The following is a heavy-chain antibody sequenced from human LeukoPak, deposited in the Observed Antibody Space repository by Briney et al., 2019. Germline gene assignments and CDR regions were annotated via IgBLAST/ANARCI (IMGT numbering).Heavy chain of an antibody. CDR1: GVSISSYY. V-gene: IGHV4-59*01. CDR2: LYYSGST. CDR3: ARDSSSSWPPGLFD. J-gene: IGHJ4*02. D-gene: IGHD6-13*01. Sequence: SETLSPTCTVSGVSISSYYWSWIRQPPGKGLEWIGYLYYSGSTNYNPSLKSRVTISVDTSKNQFSLKLSSVTAADTAVYYCARDSSSSWPPGLFDWGQGTLVTVSS.